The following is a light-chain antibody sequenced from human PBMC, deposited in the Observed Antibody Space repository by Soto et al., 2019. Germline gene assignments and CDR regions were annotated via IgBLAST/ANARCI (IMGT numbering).Light chain of an antibody. CDR3: MQALQTPLT. J-gene: IGKJ4*01. CDR1: QSLLHSNGYNY. CDR2: LGS. V-gene: IGKV2-28*01. Sequence: DMVMTQSPLSLRVTPGEPASISCRSSQSLLHSNGYNYLDWYLQKPGQSPQLLIYLGSNRASGVPDRFSGSGSGTDFTLKISRVEAEDVGVYYCMQALQTPLTFGGGTKVDIK.